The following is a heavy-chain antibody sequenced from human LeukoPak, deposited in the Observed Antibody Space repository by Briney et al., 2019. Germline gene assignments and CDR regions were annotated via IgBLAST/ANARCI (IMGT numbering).Heavy chain of an antibody. CDR3: ARASSGYSYGHYFDY. D-gene: IGHD5-18*01. J-gene: IGHJ4*02. V-gene: IGHV3-66*02. CDR1: GFTFSSYS. Sequence: PGGSLRLSCAASGFTFSSYSMNWVRQAPGKGLEWVSVIYSGGSTYYADSVKGRFTISRDNSKNTLYLQMNSLRAEDTAVYYCARASSGYSYGHYFDYWGQGTLVTVSS. CDR2: IYSGGST.